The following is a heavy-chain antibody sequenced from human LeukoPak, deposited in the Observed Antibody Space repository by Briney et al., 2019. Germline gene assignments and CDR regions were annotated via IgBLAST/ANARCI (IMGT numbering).Heavy chain of an antibody. CDR3: ARSSLGTITAGPFDY. V-gene: IGHV1-18*01. CDR2: ISGYNGNT. Sequence: ASVKVPCKASGYTFSSYGIARVRQAPGQGLEWMGWISGYNGNTNYAQKLQGRVSMTTDTSTTTAYMELRSLTSDDTALYYCARSSLGTITAGPFDYWGQGTLVTVSS. CDR1: GYTFSSYG. D-gene: IGHD5-12*01. J-gene: IGHJ4*02.